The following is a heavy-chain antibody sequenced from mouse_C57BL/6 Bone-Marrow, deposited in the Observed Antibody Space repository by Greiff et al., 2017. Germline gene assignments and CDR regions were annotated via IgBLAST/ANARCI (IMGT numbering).Heavy chain of an antibody. D-gene: IGHD3-2*02. CDR3: TRFRIVKRLYYFYS. V-gene: IGHV1-5*01. CDR1: GYTFTSYW. J-gene: IGHJ2*01. Sequence: VQLQQSGTVLARPGASVKMSCKTSGYTFTSYWMHWVKQRPGQGLEWIGAIYPGNSDTSYNQKVKGKAKLTAVTSAITAYMELSSLTNEDSAVYFCTRFRIVKRLYYFYSWGQGTTLTVSS. CDR2: IYPGNSDT.